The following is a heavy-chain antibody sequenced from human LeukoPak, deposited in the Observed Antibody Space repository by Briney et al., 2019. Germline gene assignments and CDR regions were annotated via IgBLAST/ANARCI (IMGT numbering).Heavy chain of an antibody. J-gene: IGHJ5*01. D-gene: IGHD3-16*01. CDR3: AYLYPGYGAAPLDS. CDR1: VGSISKYY. V-gene: IGHV4-4*07. CDR2: IYVCGSH. Sequence: SDTLSLTCTHCVGSISKYYWSWIRQPAATGLEWIGRIYVCGSHNYNPPLNRRVTMSVDTSKNQSSLKLTSVAAADPAVHYRAYLYPGYGAAPLDSWGQGMLVTVSS.